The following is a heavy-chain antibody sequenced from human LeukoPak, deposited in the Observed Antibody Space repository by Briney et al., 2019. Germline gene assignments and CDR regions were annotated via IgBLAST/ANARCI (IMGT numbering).Heavy chain of an antibody. V-gene: IGHV1-2*02. CDR1: GYTFTGYY. J-gene: IGHJ5*02. CDR3: ASAYTGSMNDWFDP. D-gene: IGHD3-16*01. CDR2: INPNIGGT. Sequence: SVKVSCKASGYTFTGYYIHWVRHAPGQGLEWMGWINPNIGGTNYAQKFQGRVTMTRDRSISTAYMELSRLRSGDTAVYYCASAYTGSMNDWFDPWGQGTLVTVSS.